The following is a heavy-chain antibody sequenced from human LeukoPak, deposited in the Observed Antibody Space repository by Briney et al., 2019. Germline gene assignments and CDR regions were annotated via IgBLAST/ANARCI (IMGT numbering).Heavy chain of an antibody. Sequence: NASETLSLTCTVSGGSISSYYWSWIRQPPGKGLEWIGYIYYSGSTNYNPSLKSRVTISVDTSKNQFSLKLSSVTAADTAVYYCARESGQWLVWRYAFDIWGQGTMVTVSS. CDR2: IYYSGST. J-gene: IGHJ3*02. V-gene: IGHV4-59*01. CDR3: ARESGQWLVWRYAFDI. CDR1: GGSISSYY. D-gene: IGHD6-19*01.